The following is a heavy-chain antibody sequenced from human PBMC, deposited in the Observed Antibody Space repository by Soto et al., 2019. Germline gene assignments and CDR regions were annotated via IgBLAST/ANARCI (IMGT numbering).Heavy chain of an antibody. J-gene: IGHJ6*02. D-gene: IGHD3-3*01. V-gene: IGHV3-30*18. CDR1: GFTFSSYG. CDR3: AKDGIRFLEWLLLGGMDV. Sequence: GGSLRLSCAASGFTFSSYGMHWVRQAPXKGLEWVAVISYDGSNKYYADSVKGRFTISRDNSKNTLYLQMNSLRAEDTAVFFYAKDGIRFLEWLLLGGMDVWGQGTTVTVSS. CDR2: ISYDGSNK.